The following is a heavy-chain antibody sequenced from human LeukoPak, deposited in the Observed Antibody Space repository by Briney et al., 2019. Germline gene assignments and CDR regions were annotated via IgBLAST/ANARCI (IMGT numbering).Heavy chain of an antibody. D-gene: IGHD2-15*01. CDR2: IYYSGST. CDR1: GGSISSSSYY. V-gene: IGHV4-39*01. J-gene: IGHJ5*02. Sequence: SETLSLTCTVSGGSISSSSYYWGWIRQPPGKGLEYIGSIYYSGSTYYNPSLKSRVTISVDTSKNQFSLKLSSVTAADTAVYYCAIRGGYCSGVSCLSWFDPWGQGTLVTVS. CDR3: AIRGGYCSGVSCLSWFDP.